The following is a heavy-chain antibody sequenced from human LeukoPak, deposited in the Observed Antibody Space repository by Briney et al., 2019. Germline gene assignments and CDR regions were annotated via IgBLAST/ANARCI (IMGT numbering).Heavy chain of an antibody. V-gene: IGHV4-39*01. CDR1: GGSISSSSYY. CDR2: IYYSGNT. J-gene: IGHJ6*02. D-gene: IGHD2-15*01. CDR3: ARLGGGTGSYYYYGMDV. Sequence: SETLSLTCTVSGGSISSSSYYWGWIRQPPGKGLEWFGSIYYSGNTYYNPSLKSRVTISVNTSKNQFSLKLSSVTAADTAVYYCARLGGGTGSYYYYGMDVWGQGTTVTVSS.